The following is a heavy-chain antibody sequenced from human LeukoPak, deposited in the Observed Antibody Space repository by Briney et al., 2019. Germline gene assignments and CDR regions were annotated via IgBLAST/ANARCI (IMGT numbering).Heavy chain of an antibody. CDR1: GFTFSAHY. D-gene: IGHD2-8*01. V-gene: IGHV3-72*01. CDR2: SRNKANSSTT. CDR3: IRVNNGYAKDFDY. Sequence: GGSLRLSCAASGFTFSAHYLDWVRQAPGKGLEWVGRSRNKANSSTTEYAASVRGRFTISRDDSKNSLYLQMNSLKIEDTAVYYCIRVNNGYAKDFDYWGQGTLVTVSS. J-gene: IGHJ4*02.